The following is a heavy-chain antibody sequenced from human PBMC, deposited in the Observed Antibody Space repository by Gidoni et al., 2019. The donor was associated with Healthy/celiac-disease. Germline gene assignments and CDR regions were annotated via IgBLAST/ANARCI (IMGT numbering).Heavy chain of an antibody. D-gene: IGHD3-22*01. CDR2: IWYDGSKK. J-gene: IGHJ3*02. CDR3: AREKNYYDSSGYDDAFDI. Sequence: QVQLVESGGGVVQPGSSLSLSCAASVFPFSRYGRHLVRPAPGKGLEWVAVIWYDGSKKYYADSVKGRFTISRDNSKNTLYLQMNSLRAEDTAGYYCAREKNYYDSSGYDDAFDIWGQGTMVTVSS. CDR1: VFPFSRYG. V-gene: IGHV3-33*01.